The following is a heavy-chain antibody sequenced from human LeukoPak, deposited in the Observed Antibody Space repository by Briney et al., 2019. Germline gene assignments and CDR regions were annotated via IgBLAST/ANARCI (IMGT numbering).Heavy chain of an antibody. V-gene: IGHV3-7*04. CDR3: ARAPYGSGRLATFDY. Sequence: PGGSLRLSCAASGFTFSSYWMSWVRQAPGKGLEWVANIKQDGSEKYYVDSVKGRFTISRDNAKNSLYLQMNSLRAEDTAVYYCARAPYGSGRLATFDYWGQGTLVTVSS. CDR2: IKQDGSEK. D-gene: IGHD3-10*01. CDR1: GFTFSSYW. J-gene: IGHJ4*02.